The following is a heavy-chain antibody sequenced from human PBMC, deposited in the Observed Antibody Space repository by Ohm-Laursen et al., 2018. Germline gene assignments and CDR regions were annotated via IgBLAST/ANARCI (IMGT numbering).Heavy chain of an antibody. CDR3: ARGHDSSGYYDNWFDP. D-gene: IGHD3-22*01. CDR1: GYSFTSYW. CDR2: IYPGDSDT. J-gene: IGHJ5*02. V-gene: IGHV5-51*01. Sequence: GKSLKISCKGSGYSFTSYWVGWVRQMPGKGLEWMGIIYPGDSDTRYSPSFQGQVTISADKSISTAYLQWSSLKASDTAMYYCARGHDSSGYYDNWFDPWGQGTLVTVSS.